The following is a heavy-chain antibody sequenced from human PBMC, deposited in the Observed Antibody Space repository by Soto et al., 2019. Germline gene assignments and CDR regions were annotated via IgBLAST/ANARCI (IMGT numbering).Heavy chain of an antibody. CDR3: ARDGFGYCTNGVCPYFDP. J-gene: IGHJ5*02. CDR2: IYTSGST. CDR1: SGSISSYY. V-gene: IGHV4-4*07. Sequence: SETLSLTCTVSSGSISSYYWSWIRQPAGKGLEWIGRIYTSGSTNYNPSLKSRVTMSVDTSKNQFSLKLSSVTAADTAVYYCARDGFGYCTNGVCPYFDPWGQGTLVTVSS. D-gene: IGHD2-8*01.